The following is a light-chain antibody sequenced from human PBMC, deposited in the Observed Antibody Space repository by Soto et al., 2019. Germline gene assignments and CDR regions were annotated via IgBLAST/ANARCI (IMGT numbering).Light chain of an antibody. CDR3: SSYTSSTSYV. CDR1: DSDIGAYNY. V-gene: IGLV2-14*01. J-gene: IGLJ1*01. CDR2: EVT. Sequence: QSALTQPASVSGFPGQSITISCTGTDSDIGAYNYVSWYQHHPGKAPTLLIHEVTNRPSGVSNRFSGSKSGNTASLTISGLQAEDEADYYCSSYTSSTSYVFGTGTKLTVL.